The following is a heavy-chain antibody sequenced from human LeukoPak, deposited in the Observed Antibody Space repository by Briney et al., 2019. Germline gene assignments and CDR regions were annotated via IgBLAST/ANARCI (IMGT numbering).Heavy chain of an antibody. CDR3: ARGQGQWLVLDF. CDR1: GGSISRGSYY. Sequence: SETLSLTCVVSGGSISRGSYYWNWIRQPAGKGLEWMGRIYNSGSTNYNPSLKSRVTISVDKSKNQFSLKLSSVTAADTAVYYCARGQGQWLVLDFRGQGTLVTVSS. V-gene: IGHV4-61*02. CDR2: IYNSGST. D-gene: IGHD6-19*01. J-gene: IGHJ4*02.